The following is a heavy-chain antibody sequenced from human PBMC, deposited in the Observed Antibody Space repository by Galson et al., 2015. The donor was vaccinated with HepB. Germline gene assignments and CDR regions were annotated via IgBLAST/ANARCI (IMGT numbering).Heavy chain of an antibody. CDR2: INTQHGNT. CDR3: AREGASRGLPFDY. V-gene: IGHV1-18*04. J-gene: IGHJ4*02. CDR1: GYTLSSYG. Sequence: SVKVSCKASGYTLSSYGISWVRQAPGQGLEWLGWINTQHGNTNYAQTLQDRVTVNKDKSTNTVYMDLRSLRSDDTAVYYCAREGASRGLPFDYWGQGTLVTVSS. D-gene: IGHD5/OR15-5a*01.